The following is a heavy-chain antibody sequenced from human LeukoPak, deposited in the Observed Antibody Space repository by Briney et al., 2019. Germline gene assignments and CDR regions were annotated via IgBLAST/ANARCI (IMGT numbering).Heavy chain of an antibody. D-gene: IGHD6-19*01. V-gene: IGHV4-59*08. J-gene: IGHJ4*02. Sequence: SETLSLTCTVSGGSISSSYWSWIRQPPGKGLEWIGYIYYSGSTNYNPSFKSRVAISVDTSKNQFSLKLSSVTAADTAVYYCAIWGIAVAGTFDYWRQGTLVTVST. CDR1: GGSISSSY. CDR3: AIWGIAVAGTFDY. CDR2: IYYSGST.